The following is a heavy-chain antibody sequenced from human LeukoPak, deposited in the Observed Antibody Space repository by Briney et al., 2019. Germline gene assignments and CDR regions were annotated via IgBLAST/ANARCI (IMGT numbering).Heavy chain of an antibody. Sequence: SETLSLTCTVSGGSISSSSYYWGWIRQPPGKGLEWIGSIYYSGSTYYNPSLKSRVTISVDTSKNQFSLKLGSVTAADTAVYYCARQDYYGSGSYYGVDYWGQGTLVTVSS. CDR1: GGSISSSSYY. D-gene: IGHD3-10*01. V-gene: IGHV4-39*01. CDR2: IYYSGST. CDR3: ARQDYYGSGSYYGVDY. J-gene: IGHJ4*02.